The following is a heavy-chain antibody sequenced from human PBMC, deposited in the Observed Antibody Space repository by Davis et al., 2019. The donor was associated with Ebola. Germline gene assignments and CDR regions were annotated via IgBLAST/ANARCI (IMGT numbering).Heavy chain of an antibody. CDR1: GGSISSYY. CDR2: IYYSGST. Sequence: SETLSLTCTVSGGSISSYYWSWIRQPPGKGLEWIGYIYYSGSTNYNPSLKSRVTISVDTSKNQFSLKLSSVTAADTAVYYCARIITYYDFWSTTPYYYGMDVWGQGTTVTVSS. V-gene: IGHV4-59*08. D-gene: IGHD3-3*01. J-gene: IGHJ6*02. CDR3: ARIITYYDFWSTTPYYYGMDV.